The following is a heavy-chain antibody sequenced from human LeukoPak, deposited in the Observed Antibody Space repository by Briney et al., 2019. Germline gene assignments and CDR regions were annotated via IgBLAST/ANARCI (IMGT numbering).Heavy chain of an antibody. J-gene: IGHJ4*02. Sequence: INPYNGNTNYAQKLQGRVTMTTDKTTSTAYMELRSLRSDDTAVYYCASYSGSYPRSFDYWGQGTLVTVSS. D-gene: IGHD1-26*01. V-gene: IGHV1-18*01. CDR3: ASYSGSYPRSFDY. CDR2: INPYNGNT.